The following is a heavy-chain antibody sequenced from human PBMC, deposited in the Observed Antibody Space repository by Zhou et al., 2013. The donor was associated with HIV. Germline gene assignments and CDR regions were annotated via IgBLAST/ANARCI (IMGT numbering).Heavy chain of an antibody. V-gene: IGHV1-69*12. CDR3: ARGIVVVLVYDAFDI. CDR2: IIPVFGTA. Sequence: QVQLVQSGAEVKKPGSSVKVSCKASGGTLTSYAIGWVRQAPGQGLEWMGGIIPVFGTASYAHKFQGRATIAADESTSTAYMELRSLRSEDTAVYYCARGIVVVLVYDAFDIWGQGTVVTVSS. J-gene: IGHJ3*02. CDR1: GGTLTSYA. D-gene: IGHD2-21*01.